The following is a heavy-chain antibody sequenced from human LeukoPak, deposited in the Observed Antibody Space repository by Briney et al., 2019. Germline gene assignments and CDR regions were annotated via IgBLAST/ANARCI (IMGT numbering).Heavy chain of an antibody. CDR2: IYSGSST. Sequence: GGSLRLSCAASGFTVSSNYMSWVRQAPGKGLEWVSVIYSGSSTYYADSVKGRFNIYSDNSKNTLYLQMTSLRAEDKAVYYCAREDRREIAVAGGGGYGSYYYYYGMDVWGQGTTVTVSS. J-gene: IGHJ6*02. CDR3: AREDRREIAVAGGGGYGSYYYYYGMDV. V-gene: IGHV3-66*01. D-gene: IGHD6-19*01. CDR1: GFTVSSNY.